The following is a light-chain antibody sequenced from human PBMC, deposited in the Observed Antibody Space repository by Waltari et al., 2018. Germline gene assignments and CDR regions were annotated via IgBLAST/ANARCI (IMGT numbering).Light chain of an antibody. CDR3: KQYFDIPYT. Sequence: DIVMTQFPDSLPVSLGERATINCKSSQSILYTSNNQNYLAWFQQKPGQPPKLLIYWASTRESGVTDRFSGSGSGIEFTRNITGLQAEDVAIYYCKQYFDIPYTFGQGTKLEIK. J-gene: IGKJ2*01. CDR1: QSILYTSNNQNY. V-gene: IGKV4-1*01. CDR2: WAS.